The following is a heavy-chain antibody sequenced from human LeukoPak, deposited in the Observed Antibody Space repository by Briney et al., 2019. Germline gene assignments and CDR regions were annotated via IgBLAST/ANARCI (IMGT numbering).Heavy chain of an antibody. CDR2: IVVGSGNT. D-gene: IGHD2-2*01. CDR3: AAMGVVPAAKDFDY. V-gene: IGHV1-58*02. CDR1: GGTFSSYA. Sequence: ASVKVSCKASGGTFSSYAISWVRQAPGQGLEWIGWIVVGSGNTNYAQKFQERVTITRDMSTSTAYMELSSLRSEDTAVYYCAAMGVVPAAKDFDYWGQGTLVTVSS. J-gene: IGHJ4*02.